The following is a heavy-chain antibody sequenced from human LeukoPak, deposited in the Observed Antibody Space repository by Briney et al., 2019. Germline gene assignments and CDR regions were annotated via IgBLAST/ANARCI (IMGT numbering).Heavy chain of an antibody. D-gene: IGHD6-19*01. CDR1: GFTFSSYG. CDR3: ARERLAVAGVLSY. Sequence: PGGSLRLSCAASGFTFSSYGMHWVRQAPGKGLEWVAVIWYDGSNKYYADSVKGRFTISRDNSKNTLYLQMNSLRAEDTAVYYCARERLAVAGVLSYWGQGTLVTVSS. J-gene: IGHJ4*02. CDR2: IWYDGSNK. V-gene: IGHV3-33*01.